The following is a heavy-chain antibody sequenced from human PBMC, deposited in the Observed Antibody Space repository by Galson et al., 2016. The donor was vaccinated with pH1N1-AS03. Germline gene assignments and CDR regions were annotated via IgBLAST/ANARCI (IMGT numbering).Heavy chain of an antibody. Sequence: QSGAEVKKPGESLKISCQASGYSLASHWIAWVRQTPGKGLEWMGMIDPLDSDARYSPSFQGRVTISADKSIATAYLQWNSLEASDTAVYYCASYGSGSSPFDYWGQGTLVTVSS. CDR2: IDPLDSDA. D-gene: IGHD3-10*01. J-gene: IGHJ4*02. CDR3: ASYGSGSSPFDY. V-gene: IGHV5-51*01. CDR1: GYSLASHW.